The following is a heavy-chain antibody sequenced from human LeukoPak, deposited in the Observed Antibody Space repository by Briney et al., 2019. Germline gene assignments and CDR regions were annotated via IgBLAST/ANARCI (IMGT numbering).Heavy chain of an antibody. V-gene: IGHV1-18*01. D-gene: IGHD2-2*01. CDR2: ISAYNGNT. CDR3: ARALGYCSSTSCPIDY. Sequence: ASVNVSCTASGYTLTSYGISWVRQAPGQGVEWMGWISAYNGNTNYAQKLQGRVTMTTDTSTSTAYMELRSLRSDDTAVYYCARALGYCSSTSCPIDYWGQGTLVTVSS. J-gene: IGHJ4*02. CDR1: GYTLTSYG.